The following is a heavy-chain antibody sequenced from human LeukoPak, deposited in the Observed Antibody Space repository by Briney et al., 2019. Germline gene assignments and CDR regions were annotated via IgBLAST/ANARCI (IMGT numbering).Heavy chain of an antibody. CDR1: GGSFSSGRYY. D-gene: IGHD1-1*01. Sequence: PSETLSLTCTVSGGSFSSGRYYWSWIRQPQGKGLEWIGYFYYSGRTNYNPSLKTRITISVDTSKNQFSLKVSSVTAADTAVYYCARKRTGDQGYYFDYWGQGTLVTVSS. CDR3: ARKRTGDQGYYFDY. V-gene: IGHV4-61*01. CDR2: FYYSGRT. J-gene: IGHJ4*02.